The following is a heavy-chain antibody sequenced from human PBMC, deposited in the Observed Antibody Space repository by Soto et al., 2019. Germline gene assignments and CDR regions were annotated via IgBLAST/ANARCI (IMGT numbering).Heavy chain of an antibody. CDR3: ARGPSNYFDSRDYPF. V-gene: IGHV3-11*01. J-gene: IGHJ4*02. CDR1: GFTFSDYY. Sequence: GGSLRLSCAASGFTFSDYYMTWIRQAPGKGLEWVSYISSSGSTVYSSDSVKGRFTSSRDSAKNSLYLQMSSLRADDTAVYYCARGPSNYFDSRDYPFWGQGT. D-gene: IGHD3-22*01. CDR2: ISSSGSTV.